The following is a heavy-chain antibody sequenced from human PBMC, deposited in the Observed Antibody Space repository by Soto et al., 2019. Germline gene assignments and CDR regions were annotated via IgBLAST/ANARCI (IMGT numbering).Heavy chain of an antibody. CDR1: GFTFSSYA. Sequence: PGGSLRLSCAASGFTFSSYAMSWVRQAPGKGLEWVSAISGSGGSTYYADSVKGRFTISRDNSKNTLYLQMNSLRAEDTAVYYCAKDFYWGYDILTGPQYYFDYWGQGTLVTVSS. D-gene: IGHD3-9*01. J-gene: IGHJ4*02. CDR2: ISGSGGST. CDR3: AKDFYWGYDILTGPQYYFDY. V-gene: IGHV3-23*01.